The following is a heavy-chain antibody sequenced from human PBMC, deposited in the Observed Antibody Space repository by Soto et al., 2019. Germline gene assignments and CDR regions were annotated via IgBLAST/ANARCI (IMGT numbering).Heavy chain of an antibody. J-gene: IGHJ5*02. D-gene: IGHD5-18*01. CDR1: GFTFGSYA. CDR2: ISSSGDST. V-gene: IGHV3-23*01. CDR3: AKSDTALSYGFDP. Sequence: EVQLLESGGGLVQPGGSLRLSCAASGFTFGSYAMIWVRQAPGKVLGWVSTISSSGDSTYYADSVKGRFTVSRDNSMNTLYMQMNSLRAEDTAVYYCAKSDTALSYGFDPWGQGTLVTVSS.